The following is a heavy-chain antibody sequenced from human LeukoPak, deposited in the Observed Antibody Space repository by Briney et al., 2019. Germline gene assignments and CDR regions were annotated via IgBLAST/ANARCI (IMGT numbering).Heavy chain of an antibody. D-gene: IGHD6-13*01. V-gene: IGHV1-18*01. Sequence: GASVKVSCKASGYTFTSYGISWVRQAPGPGLEWMGRISAYNGNTNYAQKLQGRVTMTTDTSTSTAYMELRSLRSDDTAVYYCARDSFRIAAAGRGDGFDIWGQGTMVTVSS. J-gene: IGHJ3*02. CDR3: ARDSFRIAAAGRGDGFDI. CDR1: GYTFTSYG. CDR2: ISAYNGNT.